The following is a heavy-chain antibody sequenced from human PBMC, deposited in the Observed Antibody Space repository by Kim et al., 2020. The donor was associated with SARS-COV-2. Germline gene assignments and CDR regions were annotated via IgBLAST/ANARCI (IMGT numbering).Heavy chain of an antibody. D-gene: IGHD3-10*01. J-gene: IGHJ4*02. Sequence: ESVKSRFTSSRDNSTNTLYLQMSSLRAEDTAVYYCVKDLITMVRGPKTDYWGQGTLVTVSS. V-gene: IGHV3-64D*09. CDR3: VKDLITMVRGPKTDY.